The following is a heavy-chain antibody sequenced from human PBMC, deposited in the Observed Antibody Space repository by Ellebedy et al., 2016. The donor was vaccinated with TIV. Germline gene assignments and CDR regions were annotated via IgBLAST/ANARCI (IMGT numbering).Heavy chain of an antibody. V-gene: IGHV3-7*01. Sequence: GGSLRLSCAASRFSFSSYWMSWVRQAPGKGLEWVANINQDGSVKYYVDSVKGRFTISRDNAKNSLYLQMNSLGADDTAVYFCATDGSYGDYRSPTHAFEFWGQGTMVTVSS. CDR3: ATDGSYGDYRSPTHAFEF. CDR2: INQDGSVK. D-gene: IGHD4-17*01. J-gene: IGHJ3*01. CDR1: RFSFSSYW.